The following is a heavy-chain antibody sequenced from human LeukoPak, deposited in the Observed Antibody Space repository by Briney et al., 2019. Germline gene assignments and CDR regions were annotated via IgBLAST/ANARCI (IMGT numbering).Heavy chain of an antibody. Sequence: PGGSLRLSYVASGFFFSNYDMNWVRQVPGKGLEWVSYITTGSSTIQYADSVKGRFTVSRDNAKNSVYLQMNNLRAEDTAVYYCARDASNWKRWTHFDWWGQGTLVSVSS. CDR3: ARDASNWKRWTHFDW. V-gene: IGHV3-48*04. J-gene: IGHJ4*02. CDR1: GFFFSNYD. D-gene: IGHD1-20*01. CDR2: ITTGSSTI.